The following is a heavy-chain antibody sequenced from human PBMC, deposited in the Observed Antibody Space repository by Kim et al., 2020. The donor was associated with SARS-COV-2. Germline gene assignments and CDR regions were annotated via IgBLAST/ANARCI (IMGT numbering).Heavy chain of an antibody. CDR3: ARDGVGSSSTPMDV. CDR1: GGSISSGGYY. D-gene: IGHD6-6*01. J-gene: IGHJ6*02. CDR2: IYYSGST. Sequence: SETLSLTCTVSGGSISSGGYYWSWIRQHPGKGLEWIGYIYYSGSTYYNPSLKSRVTISVDTSKNQFSLKLSSVTAADTAVYYCARDGVGSSSTPMDVWGQGTTVTVSS. V-gene: IGHV4-31*03.